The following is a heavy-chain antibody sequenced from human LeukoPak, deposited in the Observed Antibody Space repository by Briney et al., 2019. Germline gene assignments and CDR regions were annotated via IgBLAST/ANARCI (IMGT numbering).Heavy chain of an antibody. V-gene: IGHV3-48*03. D-gene: IGHD1-26*01. CDR3: ARATSGNGMDV. CDR1: GFTISTYD. J-gene: IGHJ6*04. Sequence: GGSLRLSCAASGFTISTYDINWVSQAPGRGLEWVSYISSSGSTIYYADSVKGRFTISRDNAKNLVCLQMNSLRAEDTAVYYCARATSGNGMDVWGKGTTVTVSS. CDR2: ISSSGSTI.